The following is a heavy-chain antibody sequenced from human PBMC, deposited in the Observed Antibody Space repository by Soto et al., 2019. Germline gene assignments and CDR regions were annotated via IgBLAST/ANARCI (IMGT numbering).Heavy chain of an antibody. V-gene: IGHV3-30-3*01. CDR3: ARDRGNPLYYYYGMDV. Sequence: GGSLRLSCAASGFTFSSYAMHWVRQAPGKGLEWVAVISYDGSNKYYADSVKGRFTISRDNSKNTLYLQMNSLRAEDTAVYYCARDRGNPLYYYYGMDVWGQGTTVTVSS. CDR2: ISYDGSNK. CDR1: GFTFSSYA. J-gene: IGHJ6*02. D-gene: IGHD3-10*01.